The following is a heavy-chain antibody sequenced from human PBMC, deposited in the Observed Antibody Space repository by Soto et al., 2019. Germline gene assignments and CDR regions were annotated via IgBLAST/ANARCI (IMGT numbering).Heavy chain of an antibody. CDR3: ARDRRYYDSSGYYPDAFDI. CDR2: ISSSGSTI. CDR1: GFTFSSYE. Sequence: GGSLGLSCAASGFTFSSYEMNWARQAPGKGLEWVSYISSSGSTIYYADSVKGRFTISRDNAKNSLYLQMSSLRAEDTAVYYCARDRRYYDSSGYYPDAFDIWGQGTMVTVSS. J-gene: IGHJ3*02. D-gene: IGHD3-22*01. V-gene: IGHV3-48*03.